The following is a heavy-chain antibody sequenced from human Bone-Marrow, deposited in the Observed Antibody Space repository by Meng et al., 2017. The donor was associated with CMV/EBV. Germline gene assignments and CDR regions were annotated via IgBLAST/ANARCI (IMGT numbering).Heavy chain of an antibody. V-gene: IGHV1-2*02. J-gene: IGHJ5*02. CDR3: ARALRYWVVNWFDP. Sequence: ASVKVSCKASGYTFTGYYMHWVRQAPGQGLEWMGWINPNSGGTNYAQKFQGRVTMTRDTSISTAYMELSRLRSDDTAVYYCARALRYWVVNWFDPWGQGTLVTVSS. D-gene: IGHD2-15*01. CDR2: INPNSGGT. CDR1: GYTFTGYY.